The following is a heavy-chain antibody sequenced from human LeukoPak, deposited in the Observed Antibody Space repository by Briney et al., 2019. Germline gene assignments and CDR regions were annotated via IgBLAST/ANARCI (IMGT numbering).Heavy chain of an antibody. CDR3: ARGPNTYYFDF. D-gene: IGHD4/OR15-4a*01. V-gene: IGHV1-2*02. J-gene: IGHJ4*02. CDR1: GYTFTGHF. Sequence: ASVKVSCKASGYTFTGHFMHWVRQAPGQGLEWMGWINPNSGGTNYAQKFEGRVTMTRDTSISTAYMELSRLRSDDTAVYYCARGPNTYYFDFWGQGTLVTVSS. CDR2: INPNSGGT.